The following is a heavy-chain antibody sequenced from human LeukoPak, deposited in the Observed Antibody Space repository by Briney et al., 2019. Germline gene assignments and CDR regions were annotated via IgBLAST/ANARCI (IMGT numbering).Heavy chain of an antibody. Sequence: ASETLSLTCTVSGGSVSSSGYSWNWIRQPPGKTLEWIGYTYYSGRTNYNPSLKRRVAISLDTSKNQFSLRLTSVTAADTAVYYCALRRLTSAQIIEDNWFDPWGQGTLVTVSS. CDR2: TYYSGRT. CDR3: ALRRLTSAQIIEDNWFDP. D-gene: IGHD2/OR15-2a*01. J-gene: IGHJ5*02. CDR1: GGSVSSSGYS. V-gene: IGHV4-61*08.